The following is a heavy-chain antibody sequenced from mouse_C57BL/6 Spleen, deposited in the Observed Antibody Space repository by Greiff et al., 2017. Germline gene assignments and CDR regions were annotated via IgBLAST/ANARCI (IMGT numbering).Heavy chain of an antibody. D-gene: IGHD1-1*01. V-gene: IGHV1-69*01. Sequence: QVQLQQPGAELVMPGASVKLSCKASGCTFTSYWMHWVKQRPGQGLEWIGELDPSDSYTNYNQKFKGKSTLTVDKSSSTAYMQLSSLTSEDSAVYYCARGATVVAGAMDYWGQGTSVTVSS. CDR3: ARGATVVAGAMDY. CDR2: LDPSDSYT. J-gene: IGHJ4*01. CDR1: GCTFTSYW.